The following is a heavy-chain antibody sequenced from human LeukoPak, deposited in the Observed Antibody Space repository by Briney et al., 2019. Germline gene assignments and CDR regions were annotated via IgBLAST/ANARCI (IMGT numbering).Heavy chain of an antibody. J-gene: IGHJ4*02. Sequence: GASVKVSCKASGYTFTSYGISWVRQAPGQGLEWMGWISAYNGNTNYAQKLQGRVTMTTDTSISTAYMELNRLTSDDTAVYYCARDKYTGYETFDYWGQGTPVTVSS. CDR2: ISAYNGNT. D-gene: IGHD5-12*01. CDR3: ARDKYTGYETFDY. V-gene: IGHV1-18*01. CDR1: GYTFTSYG.